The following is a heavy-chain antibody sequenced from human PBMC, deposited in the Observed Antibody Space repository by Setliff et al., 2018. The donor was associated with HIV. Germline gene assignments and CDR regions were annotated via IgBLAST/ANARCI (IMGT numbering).Heavy chain of an antibody. CDR3: ARESGDYGSGTYFFDF. CDR2: MYYRGTT. CDR1: GGSIVSSSYY. V-gene: IGHV4-39*07. D-gene: IGHD3-10*01. J-gene: IGHJ4*02. Sequence: KTSETLSLTCTVSGGSIVSSSYYWGWIRQPPGKGLEWIGTMYYRGTTYNNPSLKSRVTFSADTSKNQFSLRLSSVTAADTAVYYCARESGDYGSGTYFFDFWGQGTLVTVSS.